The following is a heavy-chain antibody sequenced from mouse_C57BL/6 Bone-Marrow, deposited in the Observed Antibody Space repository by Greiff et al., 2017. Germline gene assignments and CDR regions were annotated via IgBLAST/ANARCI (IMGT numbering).Heavy chain of an antibody. D-gene: IGHD1-1*01. CDR2: IYPSDSET. Sequence: QVQLQQSGAELVRPGSSVKLSCKASGYTFTSYWMDWVKQRPGQGLEWIGNIYPSDSETHYNQKFKDKATLTVDKSSSTAYMQLSSLTSEDSAVYYCARRILLRFHYFDYWGQGTTLTVSS. CDR3: ARRILLRFHYFDY. CDR1: GYTFTSYW. J-gene: IGHJ2*01. V-gene: IGHV1-61*01.